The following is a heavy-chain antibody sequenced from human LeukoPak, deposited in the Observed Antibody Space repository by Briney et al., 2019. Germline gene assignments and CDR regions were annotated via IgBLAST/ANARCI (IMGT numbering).Heavy chain of an antibody. J-gene: IGHJ5*02. CDR1: GFTVSSTH. V-gene: IGHV3-15*07. CDR3: ATDFYDST. CDR2: IRSNSDGGTI. Sequence: GGSLRLSCEASGFTVSSTHMVWVRQAPGKGLEWVGRIRSNSDGGTIDYAAPVKGRFTLSRDDSKTTLYLQMNSLQTEDTAVYYCATDFYDSTWGQGTLVTVSS. D-gene: IGHD3-22*01.